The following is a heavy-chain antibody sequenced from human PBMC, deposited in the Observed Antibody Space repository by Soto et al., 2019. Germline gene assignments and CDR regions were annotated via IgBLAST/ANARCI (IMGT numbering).Heavy chain of an antibody. D-gene: IGHD4-4*01. Sequence: QVQLVQSGAEVKKPGASVKVSCKASGYTFTSYAMHWVRQAPGQRREWMGWINAGNGNTKYSQKFQGRVTITRDTSARTAYMELSSLRSEDTAVYYCARDAMTTEFDYWGQGTLVTVSS. CDR3: ARDAMTTEFDY. V-gene: IGHV1-3*01. CDR2: INAGNGNT. J-gene: IGHJ4*02. CDR1: GYTFTSYA.